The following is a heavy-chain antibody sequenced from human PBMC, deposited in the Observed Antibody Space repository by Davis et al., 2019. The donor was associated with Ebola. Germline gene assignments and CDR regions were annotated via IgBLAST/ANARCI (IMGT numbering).Heavy chain of an antibody. Sequence: PGGSLRLSCAASGFTFSGSAMHWVRQASGKGLEWVGRIRSKANSYASAYAASVKGRFTISRDDSKNTAYLQMNSLKTEDTAVYYCTYTYSSGEDVWGQGTTVTVSS. V-gene: IGHV3-73*01. D-gene: IGHD6-25*01. CDR3: TYTYSSGEDV. CDR1: GFTFSGSA. J-gene: IGHJ6*02. CDR2: IRSKANSYAS.